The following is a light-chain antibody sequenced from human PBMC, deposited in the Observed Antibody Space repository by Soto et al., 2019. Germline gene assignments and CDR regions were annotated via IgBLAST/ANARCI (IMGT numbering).Light chain of an antibody. Sequence: QSVLTQSPSASASLGASVKLTCTLSSGHSSYAIAWHQQQPEKGPRYLMKVNSDGSHSKGDGIPDRFSGSSSGAERYLTISSLQSEDEADYSCQTWDTGIVVFGGGTKLTVL. J-gene: IGLJ3*02. CDR1: SGHSSYA. CDR2: VNSDGSH. V-gene: IGLV4-69*01. CDR3: QTWDTGIVV.